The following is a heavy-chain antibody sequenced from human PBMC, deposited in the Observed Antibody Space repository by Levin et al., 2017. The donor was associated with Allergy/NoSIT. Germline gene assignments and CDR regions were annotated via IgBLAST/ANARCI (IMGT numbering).Heavy chain of an antibody. V-gene: IGHV3-33*01. Sequence: GGSLRLSCATSGFTFSSSGMHWVRQAPGKGLEWLAIIWHDGSYKFYADSVKGRFTISRDNSKNTLYLQMNSLSAEDTAVYYCARSWSVGSCQSLPKAPYYFDYWGQGSLVTVSS. CDR2: IWHDGSYK. J-gene: IGHJ4*02. CDR3: ARSWSVGSCQSLPKAPYYFDY. CDR1: GFTFSSSG. D-gene: IGHD2-15*01.